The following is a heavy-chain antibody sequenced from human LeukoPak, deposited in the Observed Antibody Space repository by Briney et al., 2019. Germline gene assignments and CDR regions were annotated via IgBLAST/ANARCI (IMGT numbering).Heavy chain of an antibody. CDR1: GITFSTYA. J-gene: IGHJ3*02. Sequence: GGSLRLSCVVSGITFSTYAMGWVRQAPGKGLEWVANINQGGSVEYYVDSVKGRFTISRDNAKNSLYLQMNSLRAEDTAVYYCARERGYSYGYGAFDIWGQGTMVTVSS. CDR2: INQGGSVE. V-gene: IGHV3-7*01. CDR3: ARERGYSYGYGAFDI. D-gene: IGHD5-18*01.